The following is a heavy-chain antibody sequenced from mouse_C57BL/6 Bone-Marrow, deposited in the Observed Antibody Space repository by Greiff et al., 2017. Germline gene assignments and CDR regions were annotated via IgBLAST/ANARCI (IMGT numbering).Heavy chain of an antibody. CDR3: EREGITTVVGNCDY. CDR1: GYTFTSYW. J-gene: IGHJ2*01. D-gene: IGHD1-1*01. V-gene: IGHV1-50*01. Sequence: QVQLQQPGAELVKPGASVKLSCKASGYTFTSYWMQWVKQRPGQGLEWIGEIDPSDSYTNYNQKFKGKATLAVDTSSSQAYMQLSSLTSEDSAVYYGEREGITTVVGNCDYWGQGTTLTVSS. CDR2: IDPSDSYT.